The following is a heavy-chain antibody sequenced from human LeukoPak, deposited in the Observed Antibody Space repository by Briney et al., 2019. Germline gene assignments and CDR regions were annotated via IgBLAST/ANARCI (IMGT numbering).Heavy chain of an antibody. CDR2: IRYDGSNQ. D-gene: IGHD2-2*01. CDR1: GFTFSYYG. CDR3: ARDDCSSTTCYAY. V-gene: IGHV3-33*01. J-gene: IGHJ4*02. Sequence: PGGSLRLSCAASGFTFSYYGMHWVRQAPGKGLEWVAGIRYDGSNQYYADSVKGRFTISRDNPRNTLYLQMNGLRAEDTAVYYCARDDCSSTTCYAYWGQGTLVTVSS.